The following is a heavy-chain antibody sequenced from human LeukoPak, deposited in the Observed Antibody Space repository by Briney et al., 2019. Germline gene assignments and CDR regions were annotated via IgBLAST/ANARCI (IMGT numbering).Heavy chain of an antibody. V-gene: IGHV3-21*01. CDR3: ARVDNWNVVTDDY. D-gene: IGHD1-20*01. J-gene: IGHJ4*02. Sequence: KPGGSLRLSCAASGFTFSTYAMTWVRQAPGKGLEWVSSISSSSKYIYYADSVKGRFTISRDNARNSLYLQMNSLRAEDTAVYYCARVDNWNVVTDDYWGQGTLVTVSS. CDR2: ISSSSKYI. CDR1: GFTFSTYA.